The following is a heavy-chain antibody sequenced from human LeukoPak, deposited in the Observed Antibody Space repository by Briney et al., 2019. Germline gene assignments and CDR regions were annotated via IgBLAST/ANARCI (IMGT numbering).Heavy chain of an antibody. CDR1: GFTFSSHG. CDR2: ISPSGDIT. CDR3: ARDPRLRLKRSGWFDP. V-gene: IGHV3-23*01. J-gene: IGHJ5*02. D-gene: IGHD4-17*01. Sequence: GGSLRLSCAGSGFTFSSHGMDWVRQAPGKGLEWVSGISPSGDITYYADSVKGRFTISRDNSKDTVFLQMNSLRTEDTAVYYCARDPRLRLKRSGWFDPWGQGTLVTVSS.